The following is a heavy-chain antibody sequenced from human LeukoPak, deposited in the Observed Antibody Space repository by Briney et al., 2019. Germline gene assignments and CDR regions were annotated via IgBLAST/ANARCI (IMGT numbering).Heavy chain of an antibody. J-gene: IGHJ5*02. CDR2: IYHSGST. CDR1: GGSISSSNW. Sequence: PSETLSLTCAVSGGSISSSNWWSWVRQPPGKGLEWIGEIYHSGSTNYNPSLKSRVTISVDKSKNQLSLKLSSVTAADTAVYYCARVGFVPFYDSSGYYRRPDWFDPWGQGTLVTVSS. D-gene: IGHD3-22*01. V-gene: IGHV4-4*02. CDR3: ARVGFVPFYDSSGYYRRPDWFDP.